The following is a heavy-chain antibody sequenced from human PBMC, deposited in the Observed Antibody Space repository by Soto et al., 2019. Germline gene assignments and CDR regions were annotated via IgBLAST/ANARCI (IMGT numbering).Heavy chain of an antibody. CDR3: ARLDMGGPSTAP. J-gene: IGHJ5*02. CDR2: INPTSGST. CDR1: GYTFTTYY. Sequence: QVQLLQSGAEVKRPGASVNVSCKAFGYTFTTYYMHWVRQAPGQGLEWMGMINPTSGSTTYAQNFRGRATMTWEKPTRTFYMELNSLRSGDTAVNYCARLDMGGPSTAPWAQGTLVT. D-gene: IGHD3-16*01. V-gene: IGHV1-46*01.